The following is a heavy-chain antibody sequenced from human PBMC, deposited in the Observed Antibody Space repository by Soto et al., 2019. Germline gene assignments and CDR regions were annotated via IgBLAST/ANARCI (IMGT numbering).Heavy chain of an antibody. Sequence: ASVKVSCKVSGYTITELSMHWVRQAPGKGLEWMGGFDPEDGETIYAQKFQGRVTMTEDTSTDTAYMELSSLRSEDTAVYYWATFPSLSGSYQTGSDYSGQATLVA. V-gene: IGHV1-24*01. CDR2: FDPEDGET. J-gene: IGHJ4*02. CDR3: ATFPSLSGSYQTGSDY. CDR1: GYTITELS. D-gene: IGHD1-26*01.